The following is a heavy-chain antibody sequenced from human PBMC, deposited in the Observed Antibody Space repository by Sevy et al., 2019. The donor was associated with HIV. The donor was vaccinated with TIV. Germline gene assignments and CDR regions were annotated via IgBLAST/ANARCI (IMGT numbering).Heavy chain of an antibody. Sequence: GGSLRLSCATSGLTFSRAWMTWVRQAPGKGLEWVGRIKGKTAGGTTDYAAPVKGRFTISRDESKNTVYLQINSLKTEDTAVYYCTTKSDFWSGYQYFDLWGRGTLVTVSS. J-gene: IGHJ2*01. CDR1: GLTFSRAW. V-gene: IGHV3-15*01. CDR3: TTKSDFWSGYQYFDL. CDR2: IKGKTAGGTT. D-gene: IGHD3-3*01.